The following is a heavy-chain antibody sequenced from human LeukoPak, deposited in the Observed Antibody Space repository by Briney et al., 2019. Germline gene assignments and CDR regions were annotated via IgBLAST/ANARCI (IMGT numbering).Heavy chain of an antibody. Sequence: PWASVKVSCKASGGTFSSYAISWVRQAPGQGLEWMGRIIPMFGTANYAQKFQGRVTITRNTSISTAYMELSSLRSEDTAVYYCARGFRRGVLRFLEWDDFDYWGQGTLVTVSS. CDR3: ARGFRRGVLRFLEWDDFDY. CDR1: GGTFSSYA. V-gene: IGHV1-69*05. CDR2: IIPMFGTA. D-gene: IGHD3-3*01. J-gene: IGHJ4*02.